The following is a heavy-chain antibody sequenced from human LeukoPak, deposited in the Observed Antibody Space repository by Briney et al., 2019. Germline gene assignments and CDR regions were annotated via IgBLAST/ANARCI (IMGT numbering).Heavy chain of an antibody. Sequence: GATVKVSCKASGYTFTSYYMHWVRQAPGQGLEWMGIINPSGGSTSYAQKFQGRVTMTRDTSTSTVYMELSSLRSEDTAVYYCARDGMPMVRGVIGNWFDPWGQGTLVTVSS. CDR3: ARDGMPMVRGVIGNWFDP. J-gene: IGHJ5*02. CDR2: INPSGGST. V-gene: IGHV1-46*01. D-gene: IGHD3-10*01. CDR1: GYTFTSYY.